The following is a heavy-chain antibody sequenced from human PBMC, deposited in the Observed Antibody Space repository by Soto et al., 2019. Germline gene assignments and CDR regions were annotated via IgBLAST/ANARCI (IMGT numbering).Heavy chain of an antibody. CDR1: GYTSSNYD. CDR2: ISAYNNHT. D-gene: IGHD2-21*01. Sequence: QVQLVQSGAELRKPGASVKVSCKTSGYTSSNYDVSWVRQAPGQGLEWMGRISAYNNHTNYALNFQGRVTLTTDTSTSTAHMELRSLRSDDTAVYYFVGCGIDCYKSVNAVDMWGQGTLVTVSS. CDR3: VGCGIDCYKSVNAVDM. J-gene: IGHJ3*02. V-gene: IGHV1-18*01.